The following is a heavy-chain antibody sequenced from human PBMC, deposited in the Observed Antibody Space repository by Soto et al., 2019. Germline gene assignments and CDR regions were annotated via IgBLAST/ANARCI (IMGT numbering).Heavy chain of an antibody. CDR1: GDSVSSNSAA. CDR3: AREEADFWSGSIAIGMDV. Sequence: SQPLSLTCAISGDSVSSNSAAWNWIRQSPSRGLEWLGRTYYRSKWYNDYAVSVKSRITINPDTSKNHFSLQLNSVTPEDTAVYYCAREEADFWSGSIAIGMDVWGQGTTVTVS. V-gene: IGHV6-1*01. J-gene: IGHJ6*02. D-gene: IGHD3-3*01. CDR2: TYYRSKWYN.